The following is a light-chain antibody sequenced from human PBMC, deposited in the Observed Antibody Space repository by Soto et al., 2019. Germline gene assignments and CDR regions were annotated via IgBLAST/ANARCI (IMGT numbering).Light chain of an antibody. CDR3: QQYNPYSRT. CDR2: DSS. Sequence: DIQMTQSPSTLAASVGDRVTITCRASQSISSWLAWYQVKPGKAPKLLIYDSSRLESGVPSRFSGSGSGTEFTLTVSSLQPDDFATYYCQQYNPYSRTFGQGTKVDIK. V-gene: IGKV1-5*01. CDR1: QSISSW. J-gene: IGKJ1*01.